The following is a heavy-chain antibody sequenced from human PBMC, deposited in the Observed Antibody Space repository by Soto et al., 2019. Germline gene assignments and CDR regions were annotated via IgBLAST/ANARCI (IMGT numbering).Heavy chain of an antibody. CDR3: ARARGHSSSWYWFDP. J-gene: IGHJ5*02. D-gene: IGHD6-13*01. CDR2: INHSGST. Sequence: LETLSLTCAVYGGSFCGYYWSWIRQPPGKGLEWIGEINHSGSTNYNPSLKSRVTISVDTSKNQFSLKLSSVTAADTAVYYCARARGHSSSWYWFDPWGQGTLVTVSS. V-gene: IGHV4-34*01. CDR1: GGSFCGYY.